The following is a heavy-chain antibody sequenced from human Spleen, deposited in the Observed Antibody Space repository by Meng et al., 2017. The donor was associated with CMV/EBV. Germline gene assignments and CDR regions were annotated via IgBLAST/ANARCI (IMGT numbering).Heavy chain of an antibody. CDR2: FFHSGDT. J-gene: IGHJ4*02. D-gene: IGHD1-26*01. V-gene: IGHV4-39*01. Sequence: VCDVSISSSSFFWGWLRQPPGKGLEWIGSFFHSGDTYSNPSLRSRVAISVDTSKNQFSLRLNSVTATDTAVYYCARHLRGYSWPKSDWGQGTLVTVSS. CDR3: ARHLRGYSWPKSD. CDR1: DVSISSSSFF.